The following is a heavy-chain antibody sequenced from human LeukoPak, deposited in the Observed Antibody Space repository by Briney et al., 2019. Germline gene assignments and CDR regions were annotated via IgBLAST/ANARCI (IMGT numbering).Heavy chain of an antibody. CDR1: GASISSGNYY. D-gene: IGHD5-12*01. CDR3: ARYRYSGYDDAFDV. V-gene: IGHV4-61*02. Sequence: SETPSLTCIVSGASISSGNYYWTWIRQPAGKGLEWIGRLHTTGGTNYNPSFKSRLSISGDTSKNQFSLQLSSVTAADTAVYYCARYRYSGYDDAFDVWGQGTMVTVSS. J-gene: IGHJ3*01. CDR2: LHTTGGT.